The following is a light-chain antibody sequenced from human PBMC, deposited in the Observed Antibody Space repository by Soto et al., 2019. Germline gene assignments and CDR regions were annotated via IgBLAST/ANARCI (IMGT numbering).Light chain of an antibody. CDR3: QQYYSYPYT. CDR2: AAS. CDR1: QGISSX. V-gene: IGKV1-8*01. Sequence: ALRMTQSPSSFSASTGDRVTITCRASQGISSXXXWYQKKPGKAPKLLIYAASTLQSGVPSRFSGSGSGTDFTLTISCLQSEDFATYYCQQYYSYPYTFGQGTKLEIK. J-gene: IGKJ2*01.